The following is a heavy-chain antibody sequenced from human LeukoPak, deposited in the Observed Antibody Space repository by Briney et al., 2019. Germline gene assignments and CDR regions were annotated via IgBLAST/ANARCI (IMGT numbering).Heavy chain of an antibody. CDR1: GFTFDDYA. CDR2: ISWNSGSI. V-gene: IGHV3-9*01. CDR3: AKDNRRHYTSGPNPDSLH. J-gene: IGHJ4*02. D-gene: IGHD6-19*01. Sequence: GRSLRLSCAASGFTFDDYAMHWVRQPPGKGLEWVSGISWNSGSIDYADSVKGRFIISRDNAKNSLYLQMNSLRVEDTAFYYCAKDNRRHYTSGPNPDSLHWGQGALVTVSS.